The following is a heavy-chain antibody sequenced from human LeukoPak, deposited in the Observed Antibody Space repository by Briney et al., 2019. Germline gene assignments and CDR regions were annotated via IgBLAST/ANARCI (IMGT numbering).Heavy chain of an antibody. Sequence: GGSLRLSCVASGFTVRTNYLTWVRQAPGKGLEWVSVIYSDENTYYADSVKGRFTISGDTSKNTTYLQMNGLRAEETAVYFCARGYYAFGFDPWGQGTLVTVSS. CDR1: GFTVRTNY. CDR2: IYSDENT. J-gene: IGHJ5*02. CDR3: ARGYYAFGFDP. D-gene: IGHD3-10*01. V-gene: IGHV3-66*02.